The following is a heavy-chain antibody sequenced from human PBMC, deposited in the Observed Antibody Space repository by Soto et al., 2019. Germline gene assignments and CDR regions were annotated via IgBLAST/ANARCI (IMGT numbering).Heavy chain of an antibody. D-gene: IGHD3-22*01. CDR3: ARDRTDSCYYTKWLDP. V-gene: IGHV1-69*06. CDR2: IIPIFGTT. Sequence: SVKVSCKASGGTFGSDAITWVRQAPGQGLEWVGRIIPIFGTTNYAQNLQGRVTISADKSTLTSYMELHSLTSDDTALDYCARDRTDSCYYTKWLDPWGQGTQVTVSS. J-gene: IGHJ5*02. CDR1: GGTFGSDA.